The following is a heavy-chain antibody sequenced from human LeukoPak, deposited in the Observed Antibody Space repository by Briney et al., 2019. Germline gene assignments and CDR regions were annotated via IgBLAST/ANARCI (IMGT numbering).Heavy chain of an antibody. CDR1: GFTFNSYA. CDR2: VSGRGDST. D-gene: IGHD3-10*01. Sequence: PGGSLRLSCAASGFTFNSYAMTWVRQAPGKGLEWVSSVSGRGDSTHYADSVRGRFTISRDNAKNTLYLQMNSLRAEDTAVYYCAKDRRYFGSGLDSWGQGTLVTVSS. V-gene: IGHV3-23*01. CDR3: AKDRRYFGSGLDS. J-gene: IGHJ4*02.